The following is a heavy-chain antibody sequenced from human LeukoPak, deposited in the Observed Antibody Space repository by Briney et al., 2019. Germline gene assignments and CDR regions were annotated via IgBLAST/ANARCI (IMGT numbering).Heavy chain of an antibody. Sequence: SETLSLTCTVSGDSIINYYWSWIRQPPGKGLEWIGYIYTSGGTNYNPSLKSRVTISVDTSNHQFSLKLRSVTAADTAVYYCARPGAPYYYDSSGYYHDAFDIWGQGTMVTVSS. CDR2: IYTSGGT. D-gene: IGHD3-22*01. J-gene: IGHJ3*02. CDR1: GDSIINYY. V-gene: IGHV4-4*09. CDR3: ARPGAPYYYDSSGYYHDAFDI.